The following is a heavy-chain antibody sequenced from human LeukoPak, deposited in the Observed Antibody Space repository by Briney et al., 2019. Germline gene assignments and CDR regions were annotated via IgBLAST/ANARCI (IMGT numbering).Heavy chain of an antibody. D-gene: IGHD6-19*01. V-gene: IGHV4-39*02. J-gene: IGHJ4*02. CDR3: AREGSSGWTHDY. Sequence: PSETLSLTCTVSSGSISSDNSYWDWIRQPPGKGLEWIGSLNSRGSTYYNPSLKSRVTLSVDTSKNQFSLKLSSMTAADTAVYYCAREGSSGWTHDYWGQGTLVTVSS. CDR2: LNSRGST. CDR1: SGSISSDNSY.